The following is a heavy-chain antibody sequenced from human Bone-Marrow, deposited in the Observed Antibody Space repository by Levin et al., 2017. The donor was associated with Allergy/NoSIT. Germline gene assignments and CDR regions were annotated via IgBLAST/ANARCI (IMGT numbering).Heavy chain of an antibody. J-gene: IGHJ4*02. CDR3: ARSEYSNFPFDF. Sequence: PGESLKISCEASGYSFTSHFLQWVRQAPGQGLEWMGWINPNSGVTNYAPKFQGRVTMTRDTSINTAFMEMSSLRSDDTAVYYCARSEYSNFPFDFWGQGTLVTVSS. CDR1: GYSFTSHF. V-gene: IGHV1-2*02. CDR2: INPNSGVT. D-gene: IGHD4-11*01.